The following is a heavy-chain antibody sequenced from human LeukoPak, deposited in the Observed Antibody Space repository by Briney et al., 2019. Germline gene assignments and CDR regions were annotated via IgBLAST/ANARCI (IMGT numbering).Heavy chain of an antibody. J-gene: IGHJ4*02. V-gene: IGHV3-30-3*01. CDR2: ISYDGSNK. CDR1: GFTFSSYA. CDR3: ARDNYFDY. Sequence: PGGSLRLFCAASGFTFSSYAMHWVRQAPGKGLEWVAVISYDGSNKYYADSVKGRFTISRDNSKNTLYLQMNSLRAEDTAVYYCARDNYFDYWGQGTLVTVSS.